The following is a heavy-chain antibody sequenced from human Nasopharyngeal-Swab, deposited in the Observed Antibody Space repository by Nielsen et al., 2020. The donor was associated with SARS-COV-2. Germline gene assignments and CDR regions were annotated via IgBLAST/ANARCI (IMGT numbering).Heavy chain of an antibody. J-gene: IGHJ4*02. CDR3: ARARLGWVVVVAATPPDY. CDR1: GFTFSSYG. Sequence: GGSLRLSCAASGFTFSSYGMHWVRQAPGKGLEWVAVISYDGSNKYYADSVKGRFTISRDNSKNTLYLQMNSLRAEDTAVYYCARARLGWVVVVAATPPDYWGQGTLVTVSS. V-gene: IGHV3-33*05. CDR2: ISYDGSNK. D-gene: IGHD2-15*01.